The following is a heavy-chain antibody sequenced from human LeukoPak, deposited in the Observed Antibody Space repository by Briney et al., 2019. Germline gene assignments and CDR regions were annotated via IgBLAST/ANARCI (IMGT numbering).Heavy chain of an antibody. V-gene: IGHV3-23*01. Sequence: PGGSLRLSCAASGFTFSSYAMSWVRQAPGKGLEWVSAISGSGGSTYYADSVKGRFTISRDNSKNTLYLQMNSLRAEDTAAYYCAKDLHYCSGGSCYSGWFDPWGQGTLVTVSS. CDR3: AKDLHYCSGGSCYSGWFDP. CDR1: GFTFSSYA. CDR2: ISGSGGST. D-gene: IGHD2-15*01. J-gene: IGHJ5*02.